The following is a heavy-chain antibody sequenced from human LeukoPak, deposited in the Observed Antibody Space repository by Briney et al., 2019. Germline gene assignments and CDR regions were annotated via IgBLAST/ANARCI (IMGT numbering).Heavy chain of an antibody. D-gene: IGHD3-10*01. CDR2: INHSGST. V-gene: IGHV4-34*01. CDR3: ARRPYRTPGRYYYYYMDV. Sequence: PSETLSLTCAVYGGSFSGYYWSWIRQPPGKGLEWIGEINHSGSTNYNPSLKSRVTISVDTSKNQFSLKLSSVTAADTAVYYGARRPYRTPGRYYYYYMDVWGKGTTVTISS. J-gene: IGHJ6*03. CDR1: GGSFSGYY.